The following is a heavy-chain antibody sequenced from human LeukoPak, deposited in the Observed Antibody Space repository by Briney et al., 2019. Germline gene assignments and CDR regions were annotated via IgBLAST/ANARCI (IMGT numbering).Heavy chain of an antibody. CDR3: ARVQDCSSTSCYFGSFDY. Sequence: NAGGSLRLSCAASGFTFSDYYMSWIRQAPGKGLEWVSYISSSGSTIYYADSVKGRFTISRDNAKNSLYLQMNSLRAEDTAVYYCARVQDCSSTSCYFGSFDYWGQGTLVTVPS. CDR2: ISSSGSTI. D-gene: IGHD2-2*01. V-gene: IGHV3-11*04. CDR1: GFTFSDYY. J-gene: IGHJ4*02.